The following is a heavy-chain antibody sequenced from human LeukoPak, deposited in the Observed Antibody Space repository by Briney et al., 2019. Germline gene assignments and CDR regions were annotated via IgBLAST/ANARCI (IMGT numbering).Heavy chain of an antibody. D-gene: IGHD5-18*01. J-gene: IGHJ4*02. Sequence: SSETLSLTCTVSGGSISSGNYYWSWIRQPAGKGLEWIGRFYTSGNTNYNPSLKSRVTISVDMSKNQFSLKLSSLTAADTAVYYCAGMSYSYDHFDYWGQGTLVTVSS. CDR3: AGMSYSYDHFDY. CDR2: FYTSGNT. CDR1: GGSISSGNYY. V-gene: IGHV4-61*02.